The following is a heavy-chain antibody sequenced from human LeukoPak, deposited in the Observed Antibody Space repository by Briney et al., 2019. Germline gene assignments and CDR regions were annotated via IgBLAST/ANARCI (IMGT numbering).Heavy chain of an antibody. Sequence: PGRSLRLSCAASGFTFDDYAMHWVRQAPGKGLEWVSGISWNSGSIGYADSVKGRFTISRDNAENSLYLQMNSLRAEDTALYYCAKDFTNAVAAVFDYWGQGTLVTVSS. CDR3: AKDFTNAVAAVFDY. CDR1: GFTFDDYA. J-gene: IGHJ4*02. CDR2: ISWNSGSI. D-gene: IGHD6-13*01. V-gene: IGHV3-9*01.